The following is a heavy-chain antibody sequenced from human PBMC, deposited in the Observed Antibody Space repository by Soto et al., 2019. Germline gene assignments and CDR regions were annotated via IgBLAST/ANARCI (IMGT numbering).Heavy chain of an antibody. V-gene: IGHV3-33*01. CDR3: ARDPTSYGTTPAFDI. CDR1: GFTFSSYG. J-gene: IGHJ3*02. CDR2: IWYDGSNK. Sequence: GGSLRLSCAASGFTFSSYGMHWVRQAPGKGLEWVAVIWYDGSNKYYADSVKGRFTISRDNSKNTLYLQMNSLRAEDTAVYYCARDPTSYGTTPAFDIWGQGTMVTVSS. D-gene: IGHD5-18*01.